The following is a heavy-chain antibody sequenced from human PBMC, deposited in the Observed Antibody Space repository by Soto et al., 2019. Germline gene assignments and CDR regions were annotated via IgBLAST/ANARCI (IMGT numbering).Heavy chain of an antibody. CDR1: GFTFSAYD. V-gene: IGHV3-23*01. D-gene: IGHD5-18*01. CDR3: RAYTYGQGVDY. CDR2: VNGNGGST. J-gene: IGHJ4*02. Sequence: EVQLLESGGGLVQPGGSLRLSCVASGFTFSAYDMNWVRQAPGKGLEWVSVVNGNGGSTYYADSVKGRFRISRDDXXNTVYLQMNSLRAEDTAVYYCRAYTYGQGVDYWGQGTLVTVSS.